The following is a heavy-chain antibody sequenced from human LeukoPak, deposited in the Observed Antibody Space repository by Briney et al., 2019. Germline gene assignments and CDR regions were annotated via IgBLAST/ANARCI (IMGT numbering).Heavy chain of an antibody. J-gene: IGHJ6*03. CDR1: GFTLSTYA. CDR3: AREGPYDFWSGLYYYYYYMDV. D-gene: IGHD3-3*01. Sequence: GGSLRLSCAASGFTLSTYAMNWVRQAPGKGLEWVSSISSSSSYIYYADSVKGRFTISRDNAKNSLYLQMNSLRAEDTAVYYCAREGPYDFWSGLYYYYYYMDVWGKGTTVTVSS. V-gene: IGHV3-21*01. CDR2: ISSSSSYI.